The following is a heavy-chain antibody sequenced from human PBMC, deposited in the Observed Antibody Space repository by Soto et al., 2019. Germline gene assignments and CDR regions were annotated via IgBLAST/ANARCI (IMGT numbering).Heavy chain of an antibody. CDR3: ARDDLYSPRQCFDY. J-gene: IGHJ4*02. CDR2: IKQDGSEK. CDR1: GFTFSSYW. V-gene: IGHV3-7*04. D-gene: IGHD6-13*01. Sequence: PGGSLRLSCAASGFTFSSYWMSWVRQAPGKGLEWVANIKQDGSEKYYVDSVKGRFTISRDNAKNSLYLQMNSLRAEDTAVYYCARDDLYSPRQCFDYWGQGTLVTVSS.